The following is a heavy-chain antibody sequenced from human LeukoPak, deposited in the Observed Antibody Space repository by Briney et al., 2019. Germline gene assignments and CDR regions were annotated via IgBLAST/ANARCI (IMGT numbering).Heavy chain of an antibody. V-gene: IGHV4-59*01. CDR1: GGSISSYY. CDR3: ARMVVAATVYWFDP. Sequence: SETLSLTCTVSGGSISSYYWSWIRQPPGKGLEWIGYIYYSGSTNYNPSPKSRVTISVDTSKDQFSLKLSSVTAADTAVYYCARMVVAATVYWFDPWGQGTLVTVSS. J-gene: IGHJ5*02. CDR2: IYYSGST. D-gene: IGHD2-15*01.